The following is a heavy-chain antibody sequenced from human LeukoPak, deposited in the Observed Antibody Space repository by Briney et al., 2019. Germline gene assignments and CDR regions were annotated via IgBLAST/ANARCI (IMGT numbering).Heavy chain of an antibody. V-gene: IGHV3-48*02. D-gene: IGHD4-17*01. J-gene: IGHJ4*02. CDR3: ATDLHYAFDF. Sequence: GGSLRLSCAAFGFTFNNSPMNWIRQAPGKGLEGVSNIRVGDSAGTYADSVRGRFTVSRDDAKNSLYLQMYSLRDEDTAIYYCATDLHYAFDFWGLGTLVTVSS. CDR1: GFTFNNSP. CDR2: IRVGDSAG.